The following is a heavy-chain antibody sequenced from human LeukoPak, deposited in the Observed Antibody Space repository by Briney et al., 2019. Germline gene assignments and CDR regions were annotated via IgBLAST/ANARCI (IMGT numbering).Heavy chain of an antibody. V-gene: IGHV3-30*02. CDR3: AKGGRSDQLLLG. D-gene: IGHD2-2*01. Sequence: PGGSLRLSCAASGFTFSSYGMHWVRQAPGKGLEWVAVIWYDGSNKYYADSVKGRFTISRDNSKNTLYLQMNSLRAEDTAVYYCAKGGRSDQLLLGWGQGTLVTVSS. CDR1: GFTFSSYG. CDR2: IWYDGSNK. J-gene: IGHJ4*02.